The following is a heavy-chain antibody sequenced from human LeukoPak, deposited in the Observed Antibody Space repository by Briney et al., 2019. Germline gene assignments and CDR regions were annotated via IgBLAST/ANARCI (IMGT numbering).Heavy chain of an antibody. CDR1: GGTFSSYG. Sequence: SVKISCKASGGTFSSYGISWVRQAPGQGLEWMGGIIPIFDTANYAQKFQGRVTITADESTSTAYMELSSLRSEDTAVYYCARASIAARFTYYYGMDVWGQGTTVTVSS. V-gene: IGHV1-69*13. CDR2: IIPIFDTA. J-gene: IGHJ6*02. CDR3: ARASIAARFTYYYGMDV. D-gene: IGHD6-6*01.